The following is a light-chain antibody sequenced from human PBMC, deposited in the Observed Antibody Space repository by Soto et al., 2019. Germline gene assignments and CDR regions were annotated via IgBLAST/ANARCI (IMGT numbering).Light chain of an antibody. CDR3: QQYNNWRSYT. J-gene: IGKJ2*01. Sequence: EIVLTQSPATLSLSPGERATLSCRASHSISSYLAWYQQKPGQAPRLLIYGASTRATGIPDRFSGSGSGTDFTLTISSLQSEDFAVYFCQQYNNWRSYTFGQGTKVDIK. V-gene: IGKV3-15*01. CDR2: GAS. CDR1: HSISSY.